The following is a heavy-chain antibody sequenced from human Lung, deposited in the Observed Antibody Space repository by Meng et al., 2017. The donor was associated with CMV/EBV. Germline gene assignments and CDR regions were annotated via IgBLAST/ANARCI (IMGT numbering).Heavy chain of an antibody. Sequence: SGVTFSIVAINWVRQALGQGLEWMGGLIPLLGIATYAQKFQDRVTITPDKSTSTAYMELRSLRSEDTAVYYCARLAECSGGSCYFDYWGQGTLVTVSS. CDR1: GVTFSIVA. D-gene: IGHD2-15*01. CDR3: ARLAECSGGSCYFDY. CDR2: LIPLLGIA. V-gene: IGHV1-69*10. J-gene: IGHJ4*02.